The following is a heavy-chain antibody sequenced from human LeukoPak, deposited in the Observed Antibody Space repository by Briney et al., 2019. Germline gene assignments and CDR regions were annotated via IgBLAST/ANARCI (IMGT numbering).Heavy chain of an antibody. Sequence: SVKVSCKASGGTFSSYAISWVRQAPGQGLEWMRRIIPIFGTANYAQKFQGRVTITTDESTSTAYMELSSLRSEDTAVYYCARERGFIAVAGAFDYWGQGTLVTVSS. CDR3: ARERGFIAVAGAFDY. J-gene: IGHJ4*02. D-gene: IGHD6-19*01. CDR1: GGTFSSYA. V-gene: IGHV1-69*05. CDR2: IIPIFGTA.